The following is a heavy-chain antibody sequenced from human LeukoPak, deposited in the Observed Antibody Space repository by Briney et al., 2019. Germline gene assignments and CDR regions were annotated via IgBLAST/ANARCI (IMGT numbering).Heavy chain of an antibody. J-gene: IGHJ5*02. CDR1: GFTFSSYW. V-gene: IGHV3-74*01. CDR2: INSDGSST. Sequence: GGSLRLSRAASGFTFSSYWMHWVRQAPGKGLVWVSRINSDGSSTSHADSVKGRFTISRDNAKNTLYLQMNSLRAEDTAVYYCARAYYDILTGYYRDNWFDPWGQGTLVTVSS. D-gene: IGHD3-9*01. CDR3: ARAYYDILTGYYRDNWFDP.